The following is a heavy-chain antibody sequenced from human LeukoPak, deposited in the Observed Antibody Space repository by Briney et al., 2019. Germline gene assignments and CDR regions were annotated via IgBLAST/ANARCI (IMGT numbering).Heavy chain of an antibody. CDR3: ARSWGPYDSSGSLQH. CDR2: INSDGSST. CDR1: GFTFSSYW. D-gene: IGHD3-22*01. J-gene: IGHJ1*01. V-gene: IGHV3-74*01. Sequence: GGSLRLSRAASGFTFSSYWMHWVRQAPGKGLVWVSRINSDGSSTSYADSVKGRFTISRDNAKNTLYLQMNSLRAEDTAVYYCARSWGPYDSSGSLQHWGQGTLVTVSS.